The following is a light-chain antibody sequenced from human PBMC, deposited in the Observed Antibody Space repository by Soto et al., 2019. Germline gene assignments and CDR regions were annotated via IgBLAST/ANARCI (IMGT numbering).Light chain of an antibody. CDR1: STDVGGYNY. CDR3: GSYSSTDTPFV. Sequence: ALAQPSSVSGSPGQSITISCTGTSTDVGGYNYVSWYQHHSGKAPKLLIYEVTNRPSGISDRFSGSKSVNTASLTISGLQAEDESDYYCGSYSSTDTPFVFGTGTKVPS. V-gene: IGLV2-14*01. J-gene: IGLJ1*01. CDR2: EVT.